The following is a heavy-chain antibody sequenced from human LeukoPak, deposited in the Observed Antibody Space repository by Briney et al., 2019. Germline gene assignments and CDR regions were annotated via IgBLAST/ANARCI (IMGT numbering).Heavy chain of an antibody. J-gene: IGHJ4*02. Sequence: PGRSLRLSCAASGFTFSSYGMHWVRQAPGKGLEWVAVISYDGSNKYYADSVKGRFTISRDNSKNTLYLQMNSLRAEDTAIYYCAKDGGRFIVVVPAAPVYYFDYWGQGTLVTVSS. CDR1: GFTFSSYG. CDR3: AKDGGRFIVVVPAAPVYYFDY. CDR2: ISYDGSNK. V-gene: IGHV3-30*18. D-gene: IGHD2-2*01.